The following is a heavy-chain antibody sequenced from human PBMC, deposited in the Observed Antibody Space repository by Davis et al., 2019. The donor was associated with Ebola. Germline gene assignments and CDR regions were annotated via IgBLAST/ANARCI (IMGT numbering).Heavy chain of an antibody. D-gene: IGHD1-14*01. V-gene: IGHV4-34*01. CDR2: INHSGST. CDR3: ARANHANIYYYYMDV. Sequence: ESLKISCVASGFTLNNAWMSWVRQAPGKGLEWIGEINHSGSTNYNPSLKSRVTISVDTSKNQFSLKLSSVTAADTAVYYCARANHANIYYYYMDVWGKGTTVTVSS. J-gene: IGHJ6*03. CDR1: GFTLNNAW.